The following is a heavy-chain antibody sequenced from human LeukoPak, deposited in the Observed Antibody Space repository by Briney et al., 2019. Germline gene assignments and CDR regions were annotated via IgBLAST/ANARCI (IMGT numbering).Heavy chain of an antibody. D-gene: IGHD6-13*01. V-gene: IGHV4-59*13. J-gene: IGHJ4*02. CDR1: GGSISSYY. CDR3: AREEQQLARSLGY. CDR2: IYYSGRT. Sequence: SETLSLTCTVSGGSISSYYWSWIRQPPGKGLEWLGYIYYSGRTNYNPSLKRRVPISVDASKNQFSLKLSSVTAAHTAVYFCAREEQQLARSLGYWGQGARVIVSA.